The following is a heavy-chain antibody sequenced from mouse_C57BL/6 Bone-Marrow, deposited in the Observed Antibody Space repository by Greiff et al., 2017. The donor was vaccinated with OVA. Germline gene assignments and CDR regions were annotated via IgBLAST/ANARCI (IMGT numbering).Heavy chain of an antibody. CDR2: ISSGGSYT. V-gene: IGHV5-6*01. CDR1: GFTFSSYG. Sequence: EVQGVESGGDLVKPGGSLKLSCAASGFTFSSYGMYWVRQTPDKRLEWVATISSGGSYTYYPDSVKGRFTISRDNAKNTLYLQMSSLKSEDTAMYYCARRAFDYWGQGTTLTVSS. J-gene: IGHJ2*01. CDR3: ARRAFDY.